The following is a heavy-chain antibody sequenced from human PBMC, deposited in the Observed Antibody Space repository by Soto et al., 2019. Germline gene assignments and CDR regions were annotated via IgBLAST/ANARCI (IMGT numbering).Heavy chain of an antibody. CDR3: ARPATVGRDAFAI. CDR2: MNPNSGNT. J-gene: IGHJ3*02. D-gene: IGHD4-17*01. Sequence: ASVKVSCKASGYTFTSYDIDWVRQAPGQGLEWMGWMNPNSGNTGFAQKFQGRLTMTRDTSISTAYMDLSGLRSEDTAVYYCARPATVGRDAFAIWGQGTLVTVSS. CDR1: GYTFTSYD. V-gene: IGHV1-8*01.